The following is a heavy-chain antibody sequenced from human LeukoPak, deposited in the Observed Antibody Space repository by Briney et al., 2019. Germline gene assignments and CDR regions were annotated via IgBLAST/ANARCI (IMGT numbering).Heavy chain of an antibody. D-gene: IGHD2-2*02. Sequence: GASVKVSCKASGYTFTNYQMHWVRQAPGQGLEWMGGIIPIFGTANYAQKFQGRVTITTDESTSTAYMELSSLRSEDTAVYYCARVGSSTSCYTPTCNWFDPWGQGTLVTVSS. CDR1: GYTFTNYQ. V-gene: IGHV1-69*05. J-gene: IGHJ5*02. CDR3: ARVGSSTSCYTPTCNWFDP. CDR2: IIPIFGTA.